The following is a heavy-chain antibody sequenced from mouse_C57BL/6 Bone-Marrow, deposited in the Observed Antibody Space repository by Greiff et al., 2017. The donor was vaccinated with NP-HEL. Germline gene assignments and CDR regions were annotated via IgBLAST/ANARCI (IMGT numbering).Heavy chain of an antibody. CDR3: ARLGHAMDY. Sequence: VQLQQSGPELVKPGASVKISCKASGYTFTDYYMNWVKQSHGKSLEWIGDINPNNGGTSYNQKFKGKATLTVDKSSSTAYMELRSLTSEDSAVYYCARLGHAMDYWGQGTSVTVSS. V-gene: IGHV1-26*01. D-gene: IGHD4-1*01. CDR2: INPNNGGT. CDR1: GYTFTDYY. J-gene: IGHJ4*01.